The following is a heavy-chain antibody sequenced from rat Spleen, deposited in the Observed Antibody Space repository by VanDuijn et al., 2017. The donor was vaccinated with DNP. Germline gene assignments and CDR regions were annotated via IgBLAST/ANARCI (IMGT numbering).Heavy chain of an antibody. CDR2: ISTSGSRT. CDR1: GFTFNNYY. CDR3: ARDNYSSYMPYYYAMDA. J-gene: IGHJ4*01. D-gene: IGHD1-2*01. Sequence: EVQLVESGGGLVQPGRSLKLSCAASGFTFNNYYMAWVRQAPKKGLEWVATISTSGSRTYYPDSMKGRFTISRDDAKSSLYLQMNSLKSEDTATYYCARDNYSSYMPYYYAMDAWGQGTSVTVSS. V-gene: IGHV5-25*01.